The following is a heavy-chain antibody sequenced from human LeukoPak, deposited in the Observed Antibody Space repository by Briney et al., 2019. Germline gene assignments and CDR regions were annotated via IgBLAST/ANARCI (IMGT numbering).Heavy chain of an antibody. CDR1: GGSFSGYY. Sequence: SETLSLTCAVYGGSFSGYYWSWIRQPPGNGLEWIGEINHSGSTNYNPSLKSRVTISVDTSKNQFSLKLSSVTAADTAVYYCARSSRGAPHSGWFDPWGQGTLVTVSS. V-gene: IGHV4-34*01. CDR3: ARSSRGAPHSGWFDP. J-gene: IGHJ5*02. D-gene: IGHD3-10*01. CDR2: INHSGST.